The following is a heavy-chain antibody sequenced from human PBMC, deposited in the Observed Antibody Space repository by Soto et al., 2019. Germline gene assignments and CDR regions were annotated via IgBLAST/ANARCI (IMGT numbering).Heavy chain of an antibody. Sequence: QVQLVQSGAEVKKPGASVKVSCKASGYTFTSYDINWVRQATGQGLEWMGWMNPNSGNTGYAQKFQGRVTMTRNTSISTAYMELSSLSSEATAVYFCARWPDGYYYYGMDVWGQGNTVTVSS. J-gene: IGHJ6*02. CDR3: ARWPDGYYYYGMDV. V-gene: IGHV1-8*01. CDR1: GYTFTSYD. CDR2: MNPNSGNT.